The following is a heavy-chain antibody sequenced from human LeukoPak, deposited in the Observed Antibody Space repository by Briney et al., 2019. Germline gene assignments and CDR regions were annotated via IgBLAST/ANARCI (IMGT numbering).Heavy chain of an antibody. V-gene: IGHV4-4*07. CDR2: IYTSGST. Sequence: SETLSLTCTVSGGSISSYYWSWIRQPAGKGLEWIGRIYTSGSTNYNPSLKSRVTMSVDTPKNQFSLKLSSVTAADTAVYYCARCGYSSFYFDYWGQGTLVTVSS. D-gene: IGHD6-19*01. CDR1: GGSISSYY. J-gene: IGHJ4*02. CDR3: ARCGYSSFYFDY.